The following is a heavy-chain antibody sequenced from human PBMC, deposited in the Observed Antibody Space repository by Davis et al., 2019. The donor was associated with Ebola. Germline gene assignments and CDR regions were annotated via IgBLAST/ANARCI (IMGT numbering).Heavy chain of an antibody. Sequence: GESLKISCKGSGYSFTSYWISWVRQLPGKGLEWMGRIDPSDSYTNYSPSFQGHVTISADKSISTAYLQWSSLKASDTAMYYCASRGVTMVRDYGMDVWGQGTTVTDSS. J-gene: IGHJ6*02. CDR2: IDPSDSYT. V-gene: IGHV5-10-1*01. CDR1: GYSFTSYW. D-gene: IGHD3-10*01. CDR3: ASRGVTMVRDYGMDV.